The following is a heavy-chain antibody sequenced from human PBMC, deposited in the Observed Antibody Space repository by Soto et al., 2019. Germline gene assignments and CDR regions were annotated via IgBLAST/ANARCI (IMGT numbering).Heavy chain of an antibody. V-gene: IGHV3-48*02. CDR3: ARDSRKPPQNWFDP. D-gene: IGHD6-13*01. J-gene: IGHJ5*02. CDR1: GFTFSSYS. Sequence: GGSLRLSCAASGFTFSSYSMNWVRQAPGKGLEWVSYISSSSSTIYYADSVKGRFTISRDNAKNSLYLQMNSLRDEDTAVYYCARDSRKPPQNWFDPWGQGTLVTVSS. CDR2: ISSSSSTI.